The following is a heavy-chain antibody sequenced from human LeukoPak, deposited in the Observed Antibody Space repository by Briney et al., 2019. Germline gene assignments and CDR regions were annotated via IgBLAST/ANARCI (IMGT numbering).Heavy chain of an antibody. Sequence: ASVKVSCKVSGYTLTELSMHWVRQAPGKGLEWMGRINPNSGGTNYAQKFQGRVTMTRDTSISTAYMELSRLRSDDTAVYYCARSSNCGGDCFLPRYWGQGTLVTVSS. CDR1: GYTLTELS. CDR2: INPNSGGT. V-gene: IGHV1-2*06. CDR3: ARSSNCGGDCFLPRY. J-gene: IGHJ4*02. D-gene: IGHD2-21*02.